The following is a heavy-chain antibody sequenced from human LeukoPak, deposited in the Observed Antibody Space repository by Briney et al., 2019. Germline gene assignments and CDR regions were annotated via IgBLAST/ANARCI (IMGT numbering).Heavy chain of an antibody. CDR1: GFTFSSYT. J-gene: IGHJ4*02. CDR3: ARVPENTPNYFDSRGALDY. Sequence: GGSLRLSCAVSGFTFSSYTMNWVRQAPGKGLEWVSSISSSSSYIYYADSVKSRFTISRDNAKNSLYLQMNSLRAEDTAVYYCARVPENTPNYFDSRGALDYWGQGTLVTVSS. CDR2: ISSSSSYI. D-gene: IGHD3-22*01. V-gene: IGHV3-21*01.